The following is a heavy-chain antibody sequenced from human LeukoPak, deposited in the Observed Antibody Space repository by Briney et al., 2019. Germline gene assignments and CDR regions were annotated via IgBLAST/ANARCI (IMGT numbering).Heavy chain of an antibody. CDR2: IYYSGST. CDR1: GYSISSGYY. D-gene: IGHD3-10*01. V-gene: IGHV4-61*01. J-gene: IGHJ4*02. Sequence: PSETLSLTCTVSGYSISSGYYWGWIRQPPGKGLEWIGYIYYSGSTNYNPSLKSRVTISVDTSKNQFSLKLSSVTAADTAVYYCARGPNYASGSYNEVFDYWGQGTLVTVSS. CDR3: ARGPNYASGSYNEVFDY.